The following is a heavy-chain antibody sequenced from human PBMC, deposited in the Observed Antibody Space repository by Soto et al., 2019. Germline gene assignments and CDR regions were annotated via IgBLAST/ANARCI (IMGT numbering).Heavy chain of an antibody. V-gene: IGHV4-39*01. CDR3: ARPILGSTDFDY. Sequence: PSETLSLTCTVSGGSISSSTYSWGWIRQPPGKGLEWIGSIYYSGSTYYNPSLRSRVTISVDTSKNQFSLELNSVTAADTAVYYCARPILGSTDFDYWGQGTLVTVSS. J-gene: IGHJ4*02. D-gene: IGHD1-26*01. CDR2: IYYSGST. CDR1: GGSISSSTYS.